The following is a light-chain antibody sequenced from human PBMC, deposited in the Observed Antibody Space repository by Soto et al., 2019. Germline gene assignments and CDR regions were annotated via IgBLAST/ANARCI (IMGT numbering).Light chain of an antibody. Sequence: ILMTQSPATLSVSPGERATLSCRASQSVSNNLAWYQQKPGQARRLLIYDASTRATGIPARFSGSGSGTEFTLTISGLQSEDFAVYYCQQYYNWPPWTFGQGTKVEIK. V-gene: IGKV3-15*01. CDR1: QSVSNN. J-gene: IGKJ1*01. CDR2: DAS. CDR3: QQYYNWPPWT.